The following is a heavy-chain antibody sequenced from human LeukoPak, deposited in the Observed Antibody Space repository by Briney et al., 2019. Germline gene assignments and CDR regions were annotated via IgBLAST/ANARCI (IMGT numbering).Heavy chain of an antibody. Sequence: SETLSLTCTVSGGSISSSSYYWSWIRQPPGKELEWIGSVYYSGSTYYNPSLKSRITISVDTSKNQFSLNLSSVTAADTAVYYCARRSVYSYFDYWGQGTLVTVSS. J-gene: IGHJ4*02. CDR1: GGSISSSSYY. V-gene: IGHV4-39*01. CDR3: ARRSVYSYFDY. CDR2: VYYSGST. D-gene: IGHD4-11*01.